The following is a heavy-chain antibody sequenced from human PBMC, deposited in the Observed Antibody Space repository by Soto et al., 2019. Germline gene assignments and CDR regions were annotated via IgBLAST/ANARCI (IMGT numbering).Heavy chain of an antibody. D-gene: IGHD3-9*01. V-gene: IGHV4-34*01. J-gene: IGHJ5*02. Sequence: SETLSLTCAVYGGSLSGYYWSWIRHPPGKGLEWIGEINHSGSTNYNPSLKSRVTISVDTSKNPFSLKLSSVTAADTAVYYCARGLYDILTGYYTRPNWFDPWGQGTLVTVSS. CDR2: INHSGST. CDR3: ARGLYDILTGYYTRPNWFDP. CDR1: GGSLSGYY.